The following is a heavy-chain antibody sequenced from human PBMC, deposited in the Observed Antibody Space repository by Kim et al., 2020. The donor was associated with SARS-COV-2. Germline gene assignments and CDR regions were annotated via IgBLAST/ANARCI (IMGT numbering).Heavy chain of an antibody. CDR1: GGTFSSYA. Sequence: SVKVSCKASGGTFSSYAISWVRQAPGQGLEWMGGIIPIFGTANYAQKFQGRVTITADESTSTAYMELSSLRSEDTAVYYCARDTAAAAGTKLNAFDIWGQGTMVTVSS. J-gene: IGHJ3*02. CDR2: IIPIFGTA. CDR3: ARDTAAAAGTKLNAFDI. D-gene: IGHD6-13*01. V-gene: IGHV1-69*13.